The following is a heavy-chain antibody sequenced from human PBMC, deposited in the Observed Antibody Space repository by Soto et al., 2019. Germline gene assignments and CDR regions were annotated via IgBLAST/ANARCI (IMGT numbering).Heavy chain of an antibody. CDR2: INAIFGTA. J-gene: IGHJ4*02. CDR1: GYTFTSYA. D-gene: IGHD4-17*01. V-gene: IGHV1-69*13. Sequence: SGKVSCKAAGYTFTSYAMHWVRQAPGQGLEWMGGINAIFGTANYAQKFQGRVTITADESTSTAYMELSSLRSEDTAVYYCASYPDYGDYDYWGQGTLVTVSS. CDR3: ASYPDYGDYDY.